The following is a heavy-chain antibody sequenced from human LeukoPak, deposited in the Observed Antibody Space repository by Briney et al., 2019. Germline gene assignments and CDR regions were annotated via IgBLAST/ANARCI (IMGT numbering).Heavy chain of an antibody. D-gene: IGHD3-16*01. CDR3: ASLNYGQVWGSPHYYFDY. V-gene: IGHV3-7*01. Sequence: GGSLRLSCAASGFTFSNYWMTWVRQAPGKGLEWVATIKQDGSEIYYVDSVRGRFTISRDNAKNSLYLQLNSLRADDTAVYYCASLNYGQVWGSPHYYFDYWGQGILVTVSS. CDR1: GFTFSNYW. CDR2: IKQDGSEI. J-gene: IGHJ4*02.